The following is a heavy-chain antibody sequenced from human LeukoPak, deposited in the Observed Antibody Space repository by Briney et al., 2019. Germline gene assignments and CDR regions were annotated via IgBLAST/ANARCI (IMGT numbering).Heavy chain of an antibody. D-gene: IGHD4/OR15-4a*01. CDR1: GFTFSSYG. CDR2: ISYDGSNK. J-gene: IGHJ3*02. V-gene: IGHV3-30*03. CDR3: ASTSGAIIFDAFDI. Sequence: GGSLRLSCAASGFTFSSYGMHWVRQAPGKGLEWVAVISYDGSNKYYADSVKGRSTISRDNSKNTLYLQMNSLRAEDTAVYYCASTSGAIIFDAFDIWGQGTMVTVSS.